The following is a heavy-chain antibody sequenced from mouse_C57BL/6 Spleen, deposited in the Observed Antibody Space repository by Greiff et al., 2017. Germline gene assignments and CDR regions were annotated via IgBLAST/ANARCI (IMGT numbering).Heavy chain of an antibody. D-gene: IGHD4-1*01. J-gene: IGHJ2*01. Sequence: VHVKQSGPELVKPGASVKMSCKASGYTFTDYNMHWVKQSHGKSLEWIGYINPNNGGTSYNQKFKGKATLTVNKSSSTAYMELRSLTSEDSAVYYCARNWYYFDYWGQGTTLTVSS. CDR3: ARNWYYFDY. CDR2: INPNNGGT. CDR1: GYTFTDYN. V-gene: IGHV1-22*01.